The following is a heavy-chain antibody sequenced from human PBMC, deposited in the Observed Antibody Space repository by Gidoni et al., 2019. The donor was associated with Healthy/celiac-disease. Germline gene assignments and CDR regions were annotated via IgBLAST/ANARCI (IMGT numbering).Heavy chain of an antibody. D-gene: IGHD3-10*01. CDR1: GGSISSSSYY. J-gene: IGHJ6*02. V-gene: IGHV4-39*07. Sequence: QLQLQESGPGLVKPSETLSLTCTVSGGSISSSSYYWGWIRQPPGKGLEWIGSIYYSGSTYYNPSLKSRVTISVDTSKNQFSLKLSSVTAADTAVYYCARDPTYYYGSGRNSKSYGMDVWGQGTTVTVSS. CDR2: IYYSGST. CDR3: ARDPTYYYGSGRNSKSYGMDV.